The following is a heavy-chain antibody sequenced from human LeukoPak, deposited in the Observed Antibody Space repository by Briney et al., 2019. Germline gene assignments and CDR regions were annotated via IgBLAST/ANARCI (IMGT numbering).Heavy chain of an antibody. D-gene: IGHD3-22*01. CDR2: IYSGGST. CDR1: GFSFIHAW. J-gene: IGHJ4*02. CDR3: ARDRRYYDSSGYGY. V-gene: IGHV3-66*01. Sequence: GGSLRLSCGAFGFSFIHAWMSWVRQAPGKGLEWVSVIYSGGSTYYADSVKGRFTISRDNSKNTLYLQMNSLRAEDTAVYYCARDRRYYDSSGYGYWGQGTLVTVSS.